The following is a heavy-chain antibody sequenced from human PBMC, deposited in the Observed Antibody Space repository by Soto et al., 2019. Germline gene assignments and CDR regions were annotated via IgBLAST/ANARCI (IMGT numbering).Heavy chain of an antibody. CDR3: ARGSGYGTMDY. D-gene: IGHD6-25*01. CDR2: IYDTGRT. V-gene: IGHV4-31*03. CDR1: GGSIFSGGYY. J-gene: IGHJ4*02. Sequence: SETLSLTCTVSGGSIFSGGYYWSWIRQHPGKGLEWIGYIYDTGRTYYNPSLKSRVIMSLDTSKNHFSLHLSSVTAADTAVYYCARGSGYGTMDYWGQGTLVTVSS.